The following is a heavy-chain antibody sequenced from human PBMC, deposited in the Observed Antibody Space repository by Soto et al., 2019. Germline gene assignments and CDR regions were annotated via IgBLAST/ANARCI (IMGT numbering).Heavy chain of an antibody. J-gene: IGHJ6*02. V-gene: IGHV4-39*01. Sequence: PSVPMSHTRSISYGSICSSRYYWGWIRQPPGKGLEWIGSIYYSGSTYYNPSLKSRVTISVDTSKNQFSLKLSSVTAADTAVYYCATGKFGYYYGMDVWGQGTTVT. CDR1: YGSICSSRYY. D-gene: IGHD3-10*01. CDR3: ATGKFGYYYGMDV. CDR2: IYYSGST.